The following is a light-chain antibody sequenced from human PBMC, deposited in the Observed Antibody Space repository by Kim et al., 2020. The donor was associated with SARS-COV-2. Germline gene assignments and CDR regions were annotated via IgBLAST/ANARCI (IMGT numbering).Light chain of an antibody. CDR3: QQYNNWPPIT. V-gene: IGKV3-15*01. J-gene: IGKJ5*01. Sequence: PGERATLSCTASQSVNSSLAWYQKKPGQAPTLLIYGASSRATGIPARFSGSGSGTEFTLTISSLQSEDFALYYCQQYNNWPPITFGQGTRLEIK. CDR1: QSVNSS. CDR2: GAS.